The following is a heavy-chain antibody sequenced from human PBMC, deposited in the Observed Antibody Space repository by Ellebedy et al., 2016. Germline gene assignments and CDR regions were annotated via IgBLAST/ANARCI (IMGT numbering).Heavy chain of an antibody. CDR3: ARGLYSSGWYEVGY. CDR2: ISAYNGNT. CDR1: GYTFTSYG. V-gene: IGHV1-18*01. D-gene: IGHD6-19*01. J-gene: IGHJ4*02. Sequence: ASVKVSCXASGYTFTSYGISWVRQAPGQGLEWMGWISAYNGNTNYAQKLQGRVTMTTDTSTSTAYMELRSLRSDDTAVYYCARGLYSSGWYEVGYWGQGTLVTVSS.